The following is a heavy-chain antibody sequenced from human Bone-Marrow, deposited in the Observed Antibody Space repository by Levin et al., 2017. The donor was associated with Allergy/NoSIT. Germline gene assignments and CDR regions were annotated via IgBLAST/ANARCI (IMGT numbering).Heavy chain of an antibody. CDR2: ISWNGGTR. V-gene: IGHV3-9*01. D-gene: IGHD2-15*01. CDR3: AKDMVGYCSRGYCYTDNPYDYGMDV. CDR1: GFKFDDYA. Sequence: SLKISCAASGFKFDDYAMHWVRQAPGKGLEWVAGISWNGGTRSYADSVKGRFTISRDNAQNSLYLQMDGLRPEDTALYYCAKDMVGYCSRGYCYTDNPYDYGMDVWGQGTTVTVSS. J-gene: IGHJ6*02.